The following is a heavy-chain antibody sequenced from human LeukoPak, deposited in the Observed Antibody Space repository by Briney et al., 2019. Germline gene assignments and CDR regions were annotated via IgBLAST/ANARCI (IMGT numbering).Heavy chain of an antibody. CDR1: GGSISSSSYY. CDR2: IYYSGST. CDR3: ARHDVTIFGVVSATHFDY. V-gene: IGHV4-39*01. D-gene: IGHD3-3*01. J-gene: IGHJ4*02. Sequence: SETLSLTCTVSGGSISSSSYYWGWIRQPPWKGLEWIGSIYYSGSTYYNPSLKSRVTISVDTSKNQFSLKLSSVTAADTAVYYCARHDVTIFGVVSATHFDYWGQGTLVTVSS.